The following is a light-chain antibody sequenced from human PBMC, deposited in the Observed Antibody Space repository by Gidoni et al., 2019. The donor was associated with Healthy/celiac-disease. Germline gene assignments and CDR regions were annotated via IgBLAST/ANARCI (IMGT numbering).Light chain of an antibody. CDR1: QSVLYSSNNKNY. CDR2: WAS. V-gene: IGKV4-1*01. J-gene: IGKJ2*01. Sequence: DIVMTQSPDSLAVSLGERATINCKSSQSVLYSSNNKNYLAWYQQKPGQPPKLLIYWASTRESGVPDRFRGSGSGTDFTLTISSLQAEDVAVYYCQQYYSTPRTFGQXTKLEIK. CDR3: QQYYSTPRT.